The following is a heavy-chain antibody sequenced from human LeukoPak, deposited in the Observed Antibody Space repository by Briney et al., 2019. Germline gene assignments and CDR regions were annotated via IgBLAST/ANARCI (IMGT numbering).Heavy chain of an antibody. Sequence: GGSLRLSCTTSGFTFSDYAMTWVRLAPGKGLEWVSIITGSGLTTYYAESVKGRFTISRDNSKNTLYLQMPSLRAEDTAIYYCAKVEASDVWSSCDSWGQGTLVTVSS. CDR2: ITGSGLTT. D-gene: IGHD3-3*01. CDR3: AKVEASDVWSSCDS. V-gene: IGHV3-23*01. J-gene: IGHJ5*01. CDR1: GFTFSDYA.